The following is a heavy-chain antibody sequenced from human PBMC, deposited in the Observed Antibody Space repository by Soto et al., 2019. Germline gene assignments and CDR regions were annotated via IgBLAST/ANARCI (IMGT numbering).Heavy chain of an antibody. CDR3: AKDLRNYGSGNYWDY. J-gene: IGHJ4*02. V-gene: IGHV3-23*01. D-gene: IGHD3-10*01. CDR2: IRGSGGDT. CDR1: GFTFSTYA. Sequence: EVQLLESGGDLVQPGGSLRLSCAASGFTFSTYAMTWVRQAPKKGLEWVSAIRGSGGDTYYADSVRGRFTISRDNSENTLYLQMNSLRAEDTAVYYCAKDLRNYGSGNYWDYWGQGTLVTVSS.